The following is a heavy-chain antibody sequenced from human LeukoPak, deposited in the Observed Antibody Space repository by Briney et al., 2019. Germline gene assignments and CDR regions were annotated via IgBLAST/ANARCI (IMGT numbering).Heavy chain of an antibody. J-gene: IGHJ4*02. D-gene: IGHD3-16*01. V-gene: IGHV3-33*06. Sequence: GRSLRLSCAASGFTFSSYGMHWVRQAPGKGLEWVAVIWYDGSNKYYADSVKGRFTISRDNSKNTLYLQMNSLRAEDTAVYYCAKDPPAHTYYFDYWGQGTLVTVSS. CDR3: AKDPPAHTYYFDY. CDR1: GFTFSSYG. CDR2: IWYDGSNK.